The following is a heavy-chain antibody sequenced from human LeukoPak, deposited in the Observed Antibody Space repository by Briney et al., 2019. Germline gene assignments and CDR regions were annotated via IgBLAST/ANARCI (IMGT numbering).Heavy chain of an antibody. CDR1: GGSFSGYY. CDR3: ARIQEREQIAAAVDY. CDR2: INHSGST. D-gene: IGHD6-13*01. Sequence: SETLSLTCAVYGGSFSGYYWSWIRQPPGKGLEWIGEINHSGSTNYNPSLKSRVTISVDTSKNQFSLKLSSVTAADTAVYYCARIQEREQIAAAVDYWGQGTLVTVSS. V-gene: IGHV4-34*01. J-gene: IGHJ4*02.